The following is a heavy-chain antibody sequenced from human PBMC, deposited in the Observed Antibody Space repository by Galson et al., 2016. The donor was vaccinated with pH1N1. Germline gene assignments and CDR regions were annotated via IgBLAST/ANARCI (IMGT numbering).Heavy chain of an antibody. CDR1: GESFNNFY. D-gene: IGHD4-23*01. CDR3: AGGFLERLDADNSVAFDY. Sequence: ETLSLTCAVYGESFNNFYWSWIRQPPGKGLEWIGEIDHRGSTNYNTSLKSRVTISIDTSKNQFSLNLRSVTAADTAVFYCAGGFLERLDADNSVAFDYWGQGILVTVSS. J-gene: IGHJ4*02. V-gene: IGHV4-34*01. CDR2: IDHRGST.